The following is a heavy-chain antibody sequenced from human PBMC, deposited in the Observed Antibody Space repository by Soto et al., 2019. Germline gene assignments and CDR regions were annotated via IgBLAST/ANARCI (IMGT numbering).Heavy chain of an antibody. D-gene: IGHD3-10*01. Sequence: SETLSLTCAVYGGSFSGYYWSWIRQIPGKGLEWLAYIYHSGSTNYNPSLKSRVTISVDTSKNQFSLKLNSMTAADTAVYYCARHNYGSGSTYFDYWGQGTLVTVSS. CDR2: IYHSGST. CDR3: ARHNYGSGSTYFDY. CDR1: GGSFSGYY. J-gene: IGHJ4*02. V-gene: IGHV4-59*08.